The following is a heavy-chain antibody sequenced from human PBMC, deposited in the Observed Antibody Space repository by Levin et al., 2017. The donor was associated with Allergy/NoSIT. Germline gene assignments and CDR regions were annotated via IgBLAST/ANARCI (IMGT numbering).Heavy chain of an antibody. D-gene: IGHD3-10*01. CDR3: ARGSYYGSGSDSAFDY. Sequence: AASVKVSCKASGYTFTSYDINWVRQATGQGLEWMGWMNPNSGNTGYAQKFQGRVTMTRNTSISTAYMELSSLRSEDTAVYYCARGSYYGSGSDSAFDYWGQGTLVTVSS. V-gene: IGHV1-8*01. J-gene: IGHJ4*02. CDR2: MNPNSGNT. CDR1: GYTFTSYD.